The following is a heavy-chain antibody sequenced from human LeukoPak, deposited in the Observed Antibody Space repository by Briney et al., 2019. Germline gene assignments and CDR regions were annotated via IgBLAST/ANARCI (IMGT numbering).Heavy chain of an antibody. CDR1: GGSFSGYY. V-gene: IGHV4-34*01. J-gene: IGHJ4*02. CDR3: ARAPYSSGWYRGHFDY. D-gene: IGHD6-19*01. CDR2: INHSGST. Sequence: PSETLSLTCAVYGGSFSGYYWSWIRQPPGKGLEWIGEINHSGSTNYNPSLKSRVTISVDTSKNQFSLKLSSVTAADTAVYYCARAPYSSGWYRGHFDYWGQGTLVTVSS.